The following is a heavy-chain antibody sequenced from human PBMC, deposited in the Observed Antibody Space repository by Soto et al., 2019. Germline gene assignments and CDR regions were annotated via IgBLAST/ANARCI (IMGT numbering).Heavy chain of an antibody. Sequence: QVQLVQSGAEVLKPGAAVKVSSKASGCVFTSFLMHWVRQAPGQGLEWMGIINPSGGTTTLAQKFQGRVTMTRDTSTNTVYMEVSSLRSDATAVYYCARGQSGIYGGLDYWGQGTLVTVSS. D-gene: IGHD1-26*01. CDR2: INPSGGTT. V-gene: IGHV1-46*01. J-gene: IGHJ4*02. CDR3: ARGQSGIYGGLDY. CDR1: GCVFTSFL.